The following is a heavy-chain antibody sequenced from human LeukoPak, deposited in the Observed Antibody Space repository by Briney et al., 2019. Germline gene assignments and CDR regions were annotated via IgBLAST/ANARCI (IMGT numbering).Heavy chain of an antibody. CDR3: AKVLSGGSYNPAYDY. V-gene: IGHV3-23*01. CDR1: GFTVSSNY. CDR2: ISGSGGST. D-gene: IGHD2-15*01. Sequence: QPGGSLRLSCAASGFTVSSNYMSWARQAPGKGLEWVSAISGSGGSTYYADSVKGRFTISRDNSKNTLYLQMNSLRAEDTAVYYCAKVLSGGSYNPAYDYWGQGTLVTVSS. J-gene: IGHJ4*02.